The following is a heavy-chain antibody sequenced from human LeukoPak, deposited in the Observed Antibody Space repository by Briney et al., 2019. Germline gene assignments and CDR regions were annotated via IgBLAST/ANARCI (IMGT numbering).Heavy chain of an antibody. CDR1: GVSISSDNW. V-gene: IGHV4/OR15-8*02. CDR2: THRSGDT. Sequence: PSETLSLTCAVYGVSISSDNWWTWVRQPPGKGREWIGETHRSGDTKYNPPLNARVTISMDNSKKQLSLNLISVTAADTAIYFCATRHHSRTYMVPLDSWGEGTLVTVSS. J-gene: IGHJ4*02. CDR3: ATRHHSRTYMVPLDS. D-gene: IGHD3-10*01.